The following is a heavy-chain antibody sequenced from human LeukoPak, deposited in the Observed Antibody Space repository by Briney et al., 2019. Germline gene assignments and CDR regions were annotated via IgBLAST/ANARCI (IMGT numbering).Heavy chain of an antibody. V-gene: IGHV3-48*01. CDR2: ISCKSSSI. CDR3: ARDGRVCSSTSCYVGYPYDY. Sequence: GGFLRLSCAASGFTFSSYSMNWVRQAPGKGLEWVSYISCKSSSIYYADSVKGRFTISRDNAKNSLYLQMNTLRAEDTAVYYCARDGRVCSSTSCYVGYPYDYWGQGTLVPVST. CDR1: GFTFSSYS. D-gene: IGHD2-2*01. J-gene: IGHJ4*02.